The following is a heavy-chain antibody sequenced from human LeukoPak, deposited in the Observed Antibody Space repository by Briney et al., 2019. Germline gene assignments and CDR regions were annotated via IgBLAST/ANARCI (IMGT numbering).Heavy chain of an antibody. Sequence: GGSLRLSCAASGFTFSSHGTHWVRQAPGKGLEWVAVIWADGSIRYHADSVKGRFAISRDNSWNMLYLQMNSLRVDDTGVYYCASLSNPHTSRWDLDYWGRGTLVTVSS. D-gene: IGHD2-2*01. CDR2: IWADGSIR. V-gene: IGHV3-33*08. J-gene: IGHJ4*02. CDR3: ASLSNPHTSRWDLDY. CDR1: GFTFSSHG.